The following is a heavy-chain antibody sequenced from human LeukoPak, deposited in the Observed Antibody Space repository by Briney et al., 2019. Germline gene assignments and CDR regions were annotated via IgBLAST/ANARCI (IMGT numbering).Heavy chain of an antibody. CDR2: IGASGGST. CDR1: GFTFSSYA. Sequence: GGSLRLSCATSGFTFSSYAMSWVRQAPGKALEWVSGIGASGGSTYYADSVKGRFTISRDNSKNTLYLQMNSLRTEDTAVYYCAKAEGYDILTGLDYWGQGTLVTVSS. CDR3: AKAEGYDILTGLDY. D-gene: IGHD3-9*01. J-gene: IGHJ4*02. V-gene: IGHV3-23*01.